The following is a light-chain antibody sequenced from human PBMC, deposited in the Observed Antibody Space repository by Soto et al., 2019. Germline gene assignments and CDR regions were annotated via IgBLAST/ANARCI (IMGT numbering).Light chain of an antibody. J-gene: IGKJ1*01. CDR2: LAS. CDR3: QQSYSTPWT. Sequence: VMTQSPLSLPVTPGEPASISCRSSQSLLHSNGYNYLAWFLQKAGQSPQLLIYLASSRASGVPDRFSGSGSGTDFTLTISSLQPEDFATYYCQQSYSTPWTFGQGTKV. V-gene: IGKV2-28*01. CDR1: QSLLHSNGYNY.